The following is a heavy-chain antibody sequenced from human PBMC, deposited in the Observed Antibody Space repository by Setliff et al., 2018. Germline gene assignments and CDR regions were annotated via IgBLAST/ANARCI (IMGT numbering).Heavy chain of an antibody. J-gene: IGHJ5*02. D-gene: IGHD2-15*01. CDR2: IIPILGIA. CDR1: GYTFTGYY. CDR3: ARSPALLGIVYLDP. Sequence: SVKVSCKASGYTFTGYYMHWVRQAPGQGLEWVGGIIPILGIANYAQKFQGRVTITTDESTSTAYMELNSLTSEDTAVYYCARSPALLGIVYLDPWGQGTRVTVSS. V-gene: IGHV1-69*10.